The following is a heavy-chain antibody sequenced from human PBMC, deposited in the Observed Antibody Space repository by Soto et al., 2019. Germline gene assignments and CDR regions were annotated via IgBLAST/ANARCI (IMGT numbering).Heavy chain of an antibody. J-gene: IGHJ1*01. D-gene: IGHD4-17*01. CDR2: IIPIFGTA. CDR1: GGTFSSYA. CDR3: AVPRRTTVVTPGYFQH. V-gene: IGHV1-69*13. Sequence: AVKVSCKASGGTFSSYAISWVRQAPGQGLEWMGGIIPIFGTANYAQKFQGRVTITADESTSTAYMELSSLRSEDTAVYYCAVPRRTTVVTPGYFQHWGQGTLVTVSS.